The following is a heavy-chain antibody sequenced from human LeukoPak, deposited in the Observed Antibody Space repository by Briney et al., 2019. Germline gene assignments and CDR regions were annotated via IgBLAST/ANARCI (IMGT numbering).Heavy chain of an antibody. CDR2: ISGYNGNT. Sequence: ASVKVSCKASGYIFTNFGISWVRQARGQGLEWMGSISGYNGNTKYVQKFQGRVTMTTDTSTSTAYMELRSLRSEDTAVYYCARAGYGSGSYSPRMDWFDPWGQGTLVTVSS. CDR1: GYIFTNFG. V-gene: IGHV1-18*01. CDR3: ARAGYGSGSYSPRMDWFDP. D-gene: IGHD3-10*01. J-gene: IGHJ5*02.